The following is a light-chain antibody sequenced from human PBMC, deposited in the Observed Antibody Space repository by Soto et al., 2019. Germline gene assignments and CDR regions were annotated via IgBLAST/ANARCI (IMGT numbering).Light chain of an antibody. CDR1: QSISTE. J-gene: IGKJ2*01. V-gene: IGKV3-15*01. CDR2: SAS. CDR3: QQGHNWPLT. Sequence: EIVMTQSPATLSVSPGERATLSCRASQSISTELAWYQQKPGQPPRLLIYSASTRATGVPDRFDGSGSGSEFALTISGLQSEDFAVYYCQQGHNWPLTFGQGTRLEI.